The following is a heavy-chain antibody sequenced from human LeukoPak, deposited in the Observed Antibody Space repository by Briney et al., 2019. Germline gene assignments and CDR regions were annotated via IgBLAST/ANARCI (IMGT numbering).Heavy chain of an antibody. J-gene: IGHJ6*02. D-gene: IGHD6-19*01. V-gene: IGHV3-30*18. CDR3: AKDHPKRKKQWLVAYYYYYGMDV. CDR2: KSYDGSNK. CDR1: GFTFSSYG. Sequence: PGGSLRLSCAASGFTFSSYGMHWVRQAPGKGLEWVAVKSYDGSNKYYADSVKGRFTISRDNSKNTLYLQMNSLRAEDTAVYYCAKDHPKRKKQWLVAYYYYYGMDVWGQGTTVTVSS.